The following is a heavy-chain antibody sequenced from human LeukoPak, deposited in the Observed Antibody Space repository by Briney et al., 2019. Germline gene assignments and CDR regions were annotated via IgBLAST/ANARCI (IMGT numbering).Heavy chain of an antibody. CDR1: GGSVNSGGSY. D-gene: IGHD1-26*01. J-gene: IGHJ4*02. Sequence: SQTLSLTCTVSGGSVNSGGSYWTWIRQHPGKGLEWIGYISYSGNTYYSPSLKSRITISVDTSKNQFSLKLSSVTAADTAVYYCVRRTSGSYSDYWGQGTLVTVSS. CDR3: VRRTSGSYSDY. CDR2: ISYSGNT. V-gene: IGHV4-31*02.